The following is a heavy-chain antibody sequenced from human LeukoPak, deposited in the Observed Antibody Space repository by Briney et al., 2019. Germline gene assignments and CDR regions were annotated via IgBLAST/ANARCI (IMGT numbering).Heavy chain of an antibody. J-gene: IGHJ4*02. Sequence: SVKVSCKGSGDTFNTYAISWVRQAPGQGLEWMGRIIPILGIPSYAQKFQGRVTITADKSTSTAYMELSSLRSEDTAVYYCARGPQGITILTDYWGQGTLVTVSS. CDR1: GDTFNTYA. CDR3: ARGPQGITILTDY. V-gene: IGHV1-69*04. CDR2: IIPILGIP. D-gene: IGHD3-10*01.